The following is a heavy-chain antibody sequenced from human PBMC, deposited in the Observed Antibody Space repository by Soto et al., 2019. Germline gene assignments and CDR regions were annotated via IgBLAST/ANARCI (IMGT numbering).Heavy chain of an antibody. CDR2: IIPILGIA. J-gene: IGHJ4*02. D-gene: IGHD3-10*01. CDR1: GGTFSSYT. V-gene: IGHV1-69*04. Sequence: EASVKVSCKASGGTFSSYTISWVRQAPGQGLEWMGRIIPILGIANYAQKFQGRVTITADKSTSTACMELSSLRSEDTAVYYCARDSPPGTSRPYYFDYWGQGTLVTVSS. CDR3: ARDSPPGTSRPYYFDY.